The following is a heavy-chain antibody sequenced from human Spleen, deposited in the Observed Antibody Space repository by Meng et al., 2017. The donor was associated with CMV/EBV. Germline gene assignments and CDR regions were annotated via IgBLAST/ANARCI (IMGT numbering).Heavy chain of an antibody. Sequence: CAASGFTFSSYGMHWVRQAPGKGLEWVAFIRYDGTNTHYADSVMGRFTISRDNSKNTLYLQMNSLRPEDTAVYYCAKDKQLQPYFDYWGQGTLVTVSS. CDR3: AKDKQLQPYFDY. D-gene: IGHD2-21*01. J-gene: IGHJ4*02. CDR2: IRYDGTNT. CDR1: GFTFSSYG. V-gene: IGHV3-30*02.